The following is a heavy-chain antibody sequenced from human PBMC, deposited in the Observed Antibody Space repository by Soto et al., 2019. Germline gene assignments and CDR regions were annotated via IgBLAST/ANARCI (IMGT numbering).Heavy chain of an antibody. CDR3: ARAGYDSSGYYFYAMDV. D-gene: IGHD3-22*01. CDR1: GFILSGYD. CDR2: IGTAGDP. Sequence: EEQLVESGGGLVQPGGSLRLSCVASGFILSGYDMHWVRQATGEGLEWVSAIGTAGDPYYSGSVKGRFTFSRGNAANSVYLQMNSLRAGDTAVYYCARAGYDSSGYYFYAMDVWGPGTTVTVSS. V-gene: IGHV3-13*05. J-gene: IGHJ6*02.